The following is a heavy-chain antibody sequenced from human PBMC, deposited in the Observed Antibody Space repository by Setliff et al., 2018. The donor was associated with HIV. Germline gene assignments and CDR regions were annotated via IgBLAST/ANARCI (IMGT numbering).Heavy chain of an antibody. CDR1: GTSINSHY. D-gene: IGHD2-15*01. J-gene: IGHJ5*02. CDR2: IYYTGIP. Sequence: SETLSLTCTVSGTSINSHYWSWIQQTPGKGLQWIGLIYYTGIPTYNPSLEGRITMSVDRSKNQFSLRLTSVTAADTAMYYCARVSRLHPFDPWGQGTLVTVSS. CDR3: ARVSRLHPFDP. V-gene: IGHV4-59*11.